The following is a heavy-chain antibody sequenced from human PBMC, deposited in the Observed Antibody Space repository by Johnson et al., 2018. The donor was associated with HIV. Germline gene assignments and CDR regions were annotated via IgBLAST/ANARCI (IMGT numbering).Heavy chain of an antibody. Sequence: VQLVESGGGVVQPGRSLRLSCAASGFTFSSYAMHWVRQAPAKGLEWVSAIGTAGDTYYPGSVKGRFTISRDNSKNTLYLQMNSLRAEDTAVYYCARAVGAGGIWGQGTMVTVSS. CDR1: GFTFSSYA. CDR2: IGTAGDT. J-gene: IGHJ3*02. CDR3: ARAVGAGGI. V-gene: IGHV3-NL1*01. D-gene: IGHD1-26*01.